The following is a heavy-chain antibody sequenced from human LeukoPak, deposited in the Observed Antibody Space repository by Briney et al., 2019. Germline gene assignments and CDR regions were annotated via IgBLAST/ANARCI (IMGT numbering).Heavy chain of an antibody. CDR2: IYPGDSDT. CDR1: YW. D-gene: IGHD3-3*01. V-gene: IGHV5-51*01. J-gene: IGHJ3*02. CDR3: ARHGGSGYYSAFDI. Sequence: YWIGXVRQVPGKXXEWMGIIYPGDSDTRYSPSFQGQVTISADKSISTAYLQWSSLKASDTAMYYCARHGGSGYYSAFDIWGQGTMVTVSS.